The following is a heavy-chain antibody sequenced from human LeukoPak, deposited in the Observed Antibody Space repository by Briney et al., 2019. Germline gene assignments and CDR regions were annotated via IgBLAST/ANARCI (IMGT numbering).Heavy chain of an antibody. V-gene: IGHV1-69*01. CDR3: ARDEGYGGKFDY. Sequence: ASLKVSCKASGGTFSSYAISWVRQAPGQGLELMGGIIPIFGTANYAQKFQGRVTITADESTSTAYMELSSLRSEDTAVYYCARDEGYGGKFDYWGQGTLVTVSS. J-gene: IGHJ4*02. CDR1: GGTFSSYA. CDR2: IIPIFGTA. D-gene: IGHD4-23*01.